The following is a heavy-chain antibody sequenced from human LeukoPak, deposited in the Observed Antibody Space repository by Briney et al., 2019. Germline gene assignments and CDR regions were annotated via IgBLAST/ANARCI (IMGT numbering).Heavy chain of an antibody. D-gene: IGHD3-10*01. V-gene: IGHV3-30*02. J-gene: IGHJ4*02. CDR3: AKLDRNYYYGSGTPY. CDR1: GFTFSSYG. Sequence: PGGSLRLSCAASGFTFSSYGMHWVRQAPGKGLEWVAFIRYDGSNKYYADSVKGRFTISRDNSKNTLYLQMNSPRAEDTAVYYCAKLDRNYYYGSGTPYWGQGTLVTVSS. CDR2: IRYDGSNK.